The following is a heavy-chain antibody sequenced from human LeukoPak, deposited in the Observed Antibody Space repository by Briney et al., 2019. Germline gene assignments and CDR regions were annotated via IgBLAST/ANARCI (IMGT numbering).Heavy chain of an antibody. V-gene: IGHV3-48*03. D-gene: IGHD1-14*01. CDR3: AASIPFSTNYYYYYYMDV. Sequence: PGGSLRLSCAASGFTFSSYEMNWVRQAPGKGLEWVSYISSSGSTIYYADSVKGRFTISRDNAKNSLYLQMNSLRAEDTAVYYCAASIPFSTNYYYYYYMDVWGKGTTVTVSS. CDR2: ISSSGSTI. J-gene: IGHJ6*03. CDR1: GFTFSSYE.